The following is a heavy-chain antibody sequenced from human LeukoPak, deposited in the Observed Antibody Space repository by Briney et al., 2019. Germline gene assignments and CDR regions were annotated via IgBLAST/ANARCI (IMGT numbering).Heavy chain of an antibody. Sequence: PSETLSLTCAVYGGSFSGYYWSWIRQPPGKGLEWIGEINHSGSTNYNPFLKSRVTISVDTSKNQFSLKLSSVTAADTAVYYCARDDFWSGYSNYRYWGQGTLVTVSS. J-gene: IGHJ1*01. D-gene: IGHD3-3*01. CDR1: GGSFSGYY. V-gene: IGHV4-34*01. CDR2: INHSGST. CDR3: ARDDFWSGYSNYRY.